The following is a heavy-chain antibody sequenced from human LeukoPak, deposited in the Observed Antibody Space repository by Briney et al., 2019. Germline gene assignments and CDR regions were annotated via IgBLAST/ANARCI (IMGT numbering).Heavy chain of an antibody. D-gene: IGHD6-13*01. J-gene: IGHJ5*02. V-gene: IGHV4-34*01. CDR2: INHSGST. Sequence: SETLSLTCAVYGGSFSGYYWSWIRQPPGKGLEWIGEINHSGSTNHNPSLKSQVTISVDTSKNQFSLKLSSVTAADTAAYYCARGQYSSSWYRWFDPWGQGTLVTVSS. CDR3: ARGQYSSSWYRWFDP. CDR1: GGSFSGYY.